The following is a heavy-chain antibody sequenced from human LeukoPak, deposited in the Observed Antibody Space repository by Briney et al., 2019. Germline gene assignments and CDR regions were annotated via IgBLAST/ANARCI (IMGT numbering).Heavy chain of an antibody. CDR1: GDSISSNSYY. V-gene: IGHV4-39*01. CDR3: ASSLYYSNLDY. Sequence: PSETLSLTCTVSGDSISSNSYYWGWIRQPPGKGLEWIGTIYYSGSTLYNPSLKSRVTISVDTSKNQFSLKLSSVTAADTAVYYCASSLYYSNLDYWGQGTLVTVSS. J-gene: IGHJ4*02. D-gene: IGHD4-11*01. CDR2: IYYSGST.